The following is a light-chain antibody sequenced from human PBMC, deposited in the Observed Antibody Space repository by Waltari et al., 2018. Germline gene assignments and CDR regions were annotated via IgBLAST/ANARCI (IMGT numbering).Light chain of an antibody. V-gene: IGLV2-14*01. CDR1: SSDVGGFHY. CDR3: SSFTSSSVYV. J-gene: IGLJ1*01. CDR2: EVS. Sequence: QSALTQPASVSGSPGQSITISCPGTSSDVGGFHYVSWYQQYPGKAPKLMIFEVSNRPSGVSNRFSGSKSGNTASLTISGLQAEDEADYYCSSFTSSSVYVFGTGTKVTVL.